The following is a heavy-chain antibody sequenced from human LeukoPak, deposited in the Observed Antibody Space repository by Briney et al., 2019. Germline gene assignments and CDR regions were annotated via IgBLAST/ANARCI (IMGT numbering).Heavy chain of an antibody. CDR3: ARQTGNWFDP. CDR1: GGSVSSYY. D-gene: IGHD3-10*01. J-gene: IGHJ5*02. Sequence: PSETLSLTCTVSGGSVSSYYWSWIRQHPGKGLEWIGYIYYSGSTNYNPSLKSRVTISVDTSKNQFSLKLTSVTAADTAVYYCARQTGNWFDPWGQGTLVTVSS. CDR2: IYYSGST. V-gene: IGHV4-59*08.